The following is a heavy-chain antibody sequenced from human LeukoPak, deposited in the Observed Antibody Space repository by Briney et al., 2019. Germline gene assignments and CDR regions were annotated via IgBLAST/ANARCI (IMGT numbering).Heavy chain of an antibody. CDR3: ARRLAYYFDY. V-gene: IGHV3-64*01. D-gene: IGHD6-19*01. CDR1: GFTFSNYA. CDR2: ISSNGGST. Sequence: PGGSLRLSCAASGFTFSNYAMHWVRQAPGKGLEYVSGISSNGGSTYYANSVKGRFTISRDNSKNTLYLQMGSLRAEDMAVYYCARRLAYYFDYWGQGTLVTVSS. J-gene: IGHJ4*02.